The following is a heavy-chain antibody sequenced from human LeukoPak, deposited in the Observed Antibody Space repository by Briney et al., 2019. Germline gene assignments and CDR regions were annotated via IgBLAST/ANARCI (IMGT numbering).Heavy chain of an antibody. CDR2: IRYDGSNK. Sequence: GGSLRLSCAASGFTFSSYGMHWVRQAPGKGLEWVAFIRYDGSNKYYADSVKGRFTISRDNAKNSLYLQMNSLRAEDTAVYYCARTRGYSGYDLAYWGQGTLVTVSS. V-gene: IGHV3-30*02. D-gene: IGHD5-12*01. J-gene: IGHJ4*02. CDR3: ARTRGYSGYDLAY. CDR1: GFTFSSYG.